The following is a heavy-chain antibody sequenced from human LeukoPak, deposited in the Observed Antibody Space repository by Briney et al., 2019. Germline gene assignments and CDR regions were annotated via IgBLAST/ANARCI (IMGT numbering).Heavy chain of an antibody. Sequence: ASVKVSCKASGYTFTSYGISWMRQAPGQGLEWMGWISAYNGNTNYAQKLQGRVTMTTDTSTSTAYMELRSLRSDDTAVYYCARGYYDILTGYYAPSFDIWGQGTMVTVSS. CDR2: ISAYNGNT. CDR3: ARGYYDILTGYYAPSFDI. V-gene: IGHV1-18*01. D-gene: IGHD3-9*01. CDR1: GYTFTSYG. J-gene: IGHJ3*02.